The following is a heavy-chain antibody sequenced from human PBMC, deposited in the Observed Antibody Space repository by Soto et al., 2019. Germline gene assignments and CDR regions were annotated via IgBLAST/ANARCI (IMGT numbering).Heavy chain of an antibody. CDR2: IYYSGST. J-gene: IGHJ4*02. Sequence: ETLSLTCAVSGGSISSSSYYWGWIRQPPGKGLEWIGSIYYSGSTYYNPSLKSRVTISVDTSKNQFSLKLSSVTAADTAVYYCARRSSSWHEGDFDYWGQGTLVTGNFDYWGQGTLVTVSS. D-gene: IGHD6-13*01. CDR3: ARRSSSWHEGDFDYWGQGTLVTGNFDY. CDR1: GGSISSSSYY. V-gene: IGHV4-39*01.